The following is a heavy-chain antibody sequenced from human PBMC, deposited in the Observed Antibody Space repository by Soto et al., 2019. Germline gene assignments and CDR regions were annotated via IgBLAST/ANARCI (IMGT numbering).Heavy chain of an antibody. J-gene: IGHJ6*02. V-gene: IGHV5-51*01. CDR1: GYSFTSYW. CDR2: IYPGDSDT. Sequence: RGESLKISCKGAGYSFTSYWIGWVRQMPGKGLEWMGIIYPGDSDTRYSPSFQGQVTISADKSISTAYLQWSSLKASDTAMYYCARTSAAGKYYYGMDVWGQGTTVTSP. CDR3: ARTSAAGKYYYGMDV. D-gene: IGHD6-13*01.